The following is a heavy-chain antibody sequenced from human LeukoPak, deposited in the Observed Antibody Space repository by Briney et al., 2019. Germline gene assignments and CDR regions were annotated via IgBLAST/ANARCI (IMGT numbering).Heavy chain of an antibody. CDR3: ATSGSGYYFNWFDP. CDR2: FDPEGGET. Sequence: ASVKVSCKVAGYSLTKFSMHWVRQAPGEGLEWMGGFDPEGGETIYAQKFQGRVTMTEDTSTNTAYMELSSLRSEDTAVYYCATSGSGYYFNWFDPWGQGTLVTVSS. CDR1: GYSLTKFS. J-gene: IGHJ5*02. V-gene: IGHV1-24*01. D-gene: IGHD3-22*01.